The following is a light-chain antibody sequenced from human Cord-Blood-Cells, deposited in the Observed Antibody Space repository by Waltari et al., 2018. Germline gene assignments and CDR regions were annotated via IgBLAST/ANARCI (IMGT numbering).Light chain of an antibody. CDR3: MQGTHWYT. J-gene: IGKJ2*01. Sequence: DVVMTQSPLSLPVTLGQPASISCRSSQSLVHSDGNTYLNWFQQRPGQSPRRLIYKVSNRGSWVPDRFRGRGSGTDFTLKISRVEAEDVGVYYCMQGTHWYTFGQGTKLEIK. V-gene: IGKV2-30*02. CDR1: QSLVHSDGNTY. CDR2: KVS.